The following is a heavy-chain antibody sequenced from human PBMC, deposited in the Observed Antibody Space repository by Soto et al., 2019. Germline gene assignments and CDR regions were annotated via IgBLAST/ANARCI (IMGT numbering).Heavy chain of an antibody. Sequence: EVQLLESGGGLVQPGGSLRLSCAASGFTFSSYAMRWVRQAPGKGLEWVSGISGSGDSTFYADSVRGRFTISRDNSKNTLYLKMKSLRAEDTAVYYCAKGEEAVMYYFHYGGQGTLVTVSS. D-gene: IGHD3-16*01. CDR2: ISGSGDST. CDR3: AKGEEAVMYYFHY. V-gene: IGHV3-23*01. CDR1: GFTFSSYA. J-gene: IGHJ4*02.